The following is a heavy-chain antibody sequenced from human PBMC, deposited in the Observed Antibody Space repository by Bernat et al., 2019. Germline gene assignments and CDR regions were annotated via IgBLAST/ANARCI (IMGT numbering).Heavy chain of an antibody. Sequence: EVQLEESGGGLVQPGGSLRLSCAASGITVTSYYMSWVRQAPGKGLEWVSVVSNGGHTYYTDSVKGRFTVFRHNSNNTLSLQMNRLGLEDTTVYYCAGSVTTPGGFDVWGQGAMVTVSS. V-gene: IGHV3-53*04. D-gene: IGHD4-17*01. CDR1: GITVTSYY. CDR3: AGSVTTPGGFDV. J-gene: IGHJ3*01. CDR2: VSNGGHT.